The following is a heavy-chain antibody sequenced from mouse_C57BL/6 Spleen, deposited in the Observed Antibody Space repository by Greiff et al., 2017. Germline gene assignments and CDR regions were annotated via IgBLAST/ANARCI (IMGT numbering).Heavy chain of an antibody. D-gene: IGHD1-1*01. CDR2: LSSGSSTI. CDR1: GFTFSDYG. Sequence: EVQLVESGGGLVKPGGSLKLSCAASGFTFSDYGMHWVRQAPEKGLEWVAYLSSGSSTIYYADTVKGRFTISRDNAKNTLFLQMTSLRSEDTAMYYCARPYGSSYRYAMDYWGQGTSVTVSS. J-gene: IGHJ4*01. V-gene: IGHV5-17*01. CDR3: ARPYGSSYRYAMDY.